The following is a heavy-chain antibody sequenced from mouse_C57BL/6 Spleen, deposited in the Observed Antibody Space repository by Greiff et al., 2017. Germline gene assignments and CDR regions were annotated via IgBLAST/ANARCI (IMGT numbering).Heavy chain of an antibody. CDR3: TTFGDGSSYGY. D-gene: IGHD1-1*01. J-gene: IGHJ2*01. CDR2: IDPENGDT. CDR1: GFNIKDDY. V-gene: IGHV14-4*01. Sequence: EVKLLESGAELVRPGASVKLSCTASGFNIKDDYMHWVKQRPEQGLEWIGWIDPENGDTEYASKFQGKATITADTSSNTAYLQLSSLTSEDTAVYYCTTFGDGSSYGYWGQGTTLTVSS.